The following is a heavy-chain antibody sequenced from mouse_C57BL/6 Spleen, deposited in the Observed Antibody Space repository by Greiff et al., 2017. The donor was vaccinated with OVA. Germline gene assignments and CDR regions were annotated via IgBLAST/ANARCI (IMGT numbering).Heavy chain of an antibody. Sequence: DVKLQESGPGLVKPSQSLSLTCSVTGYSITSGYYWNWIRQFPGNKLEWMGYISYDGSNNYNPSLKNRISITRDTSKNQFFLKLNSVTTEDTATYYCARELVAMDYWGQGTSVTVSS. CDR3: ARELVAMDY. CDR2: ISYDGSN. CDR1: GYSITSGYY. J-gene: IGHJ4*01. V-gene: IGHV3-6*01.